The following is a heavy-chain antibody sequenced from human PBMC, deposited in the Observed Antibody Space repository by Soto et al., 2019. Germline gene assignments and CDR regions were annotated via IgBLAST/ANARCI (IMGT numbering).Heavy chain of an antibody. Sequence: EVQLVESGGGLVKPGGSLRISCAASGFTLTNAWMRWVRQAPGKGLEWVGRIGSKSAGGTTDYAAPVKGRFTISRDDSKNTLYLQMNSLTTEYTGVYYCTTRIAGGQGTRVTVSS. CDR3: TTRIA. D-gene: IGHD2-15*01. J-gene: IGHJ4*02. V-gene: IGHV3-15*04. CDR1: GFTLTNAW. CDR2: IGSKSAGGTT.